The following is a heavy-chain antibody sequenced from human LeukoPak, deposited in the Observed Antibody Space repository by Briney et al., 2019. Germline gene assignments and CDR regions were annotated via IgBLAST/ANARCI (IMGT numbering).Heavy chain of an antibody. J-gene: IGHJ6*03. Sequence: SETLSLTCTLSVGPLINHFCTWVRQSAMKGLGGSGDISNSGRTSYTPPQKCRVTISRDTSKNQFSLTLSSVTAADTAVYYCGRDALVGYLFSYYMDVWGKGTTVTVSS. V-gene: IGHV4-59*11. CDR1: VGPLINHF. CDR2: ISNSGRT. CDR3: GRDALVGYLFSYYMDV. D-gene: IGHD2-15*01.